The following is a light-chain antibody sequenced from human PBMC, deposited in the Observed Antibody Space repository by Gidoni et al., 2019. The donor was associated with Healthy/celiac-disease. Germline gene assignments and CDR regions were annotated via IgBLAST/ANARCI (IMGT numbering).Light chain of an antibody. CDR2: EVS. V-gene: IGLV2-14*01. J-gene: IGLJ3*02. CDR1: SSDVGGYNY. CDR3: SSYTSSSTV. Sequence: QSALTQPASVSGSPGQSITISCTGTSSDVGGYNYVSWYQQHPGKAPKLMIYEVSNRPSGVPDRFSGSKPGNTASLTISGLQAEDEADYYCSSYTSSSTVFGGGTKLTVL.